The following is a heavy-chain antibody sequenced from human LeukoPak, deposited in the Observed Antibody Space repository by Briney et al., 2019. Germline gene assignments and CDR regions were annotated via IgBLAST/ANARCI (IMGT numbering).Heavy chain of an antibody. CDR2: IYPGDSDT. V-gene: IGHV5-51*01. CDR3: ARHGGYGGNQKAHFDY. CDR1: GYSFTSYW. J-gene: IGHJ4*02. Sequence: GESLKISCKGSGYSFTSYWIGWVRQMPGKGLEGMGIIYPGDSDTRYSPSFQGQVTISADKSISTAYLQSSSLKASDTAMYYCARHGGYGGNQKAHFDYWGQGTLVTVSS. D-gene: IGHD4-23*01.